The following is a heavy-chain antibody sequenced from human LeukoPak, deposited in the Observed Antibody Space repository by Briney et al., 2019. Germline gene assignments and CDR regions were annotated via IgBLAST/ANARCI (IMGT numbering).Heavy chain of an antibody. CDR3: ARSRGYGWYYFDY. CDR1: GGSISSYY. CDR2: IYYSGNT. D-gene: IGHD6-25*01. Sequence: PSETLSLTCTVSGGSISSYYWSWIRQPPGKGLEWIGYIYYSGNTNYNPSLKSRVTISVDTSKNQFSLKLSSVTAADTAVYYCARSRGYGWYYFDYWGQGTLSPSPQ. V-gene: IGHV4-59*01. J-gene: IGHJ4*02.